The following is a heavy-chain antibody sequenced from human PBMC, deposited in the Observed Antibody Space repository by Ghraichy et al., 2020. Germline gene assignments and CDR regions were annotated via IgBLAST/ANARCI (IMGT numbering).Heavy chain of an antibody. CDR1: GFTFSSYG. CDR2: ISYDGSNK. V-gene: IGHV3-30*18. Sequence: GGSLRLSCAASGFTFSSYGMHWVRQAPGKGLEWVAVISYDGSNKYYADSVKGRFTISRDNSKNTLYLQMNSLRAEDTAVYYCAKDRDSSGWYLFDYWGQGTLVTVSS. D-gene: IGHD6-19*01. CDR3: AKDRDSSGWYLFDY. J-gene: IGHJ4*02.